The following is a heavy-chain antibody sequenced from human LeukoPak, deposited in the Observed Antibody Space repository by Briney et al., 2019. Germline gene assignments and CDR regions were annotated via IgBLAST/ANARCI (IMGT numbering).Heavy chain of an antibody. D-gene: IGHD4-17*01. Sequence: SGGSLRLSCAASGFTFSSYGMHWVRQAPGKGLEWVAFIQYDGSNKYYADSVKGRFTISRDNSKNTLYLQLNSLRPEDTAVYYCADAYGPWGQGTLVTVSS. CDR3: ADAYGP. CDR2: IQYDGSNK. V-gene: IGHV3-30*02. J-gene: IGHJ5*02. CDR1: GFTFSSYG.